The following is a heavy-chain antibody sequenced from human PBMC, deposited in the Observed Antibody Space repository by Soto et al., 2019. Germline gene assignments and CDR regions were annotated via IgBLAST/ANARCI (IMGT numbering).Heavy chain of an antibody. CDR3: AKDWVYCSGGSCPRPFDY. D-gene: IGHD2-15*01. J-gene: IGHJ4*02. Sequence: EVQLLESGGGLVQPGGSLRLSCAASGFTFSSYAMTWVRQAPGKGLEWVSTISGSGATTHYADSVKCRFTISRDNSKNTLCLQMNSLSAEDTAVYYCAKDWVYCSGGSCPRPFDYWGQGTLVTVSS. V-gene: IGHV3-23*01. CDR2: ISGSGATT. CDR1: GFTFSSYA.